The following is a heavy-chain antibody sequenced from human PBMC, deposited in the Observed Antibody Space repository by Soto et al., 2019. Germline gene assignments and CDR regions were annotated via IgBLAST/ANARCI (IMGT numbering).Heavy chain of an antibody. V-gene: IGHV1-69*06. CDR3: ARDREPYYDSSGYYPSY. Sequence: QVPLVQSGAEVKKPGSSVKVSCKASGGTFSSYAISWVRQAPGQGLEWMGGVIPIFGTANYAQKFQGRVTITAAKSTSTAYMELSSLRSEDTAVYYWARDREPYYDSSGYYPSYWGQGTLVTVS. D-gene: IGHD3-22*01. CDR2: VIPIFGTA. J-gene: IGHJ4*02. CDR1: GGTFSSYA.